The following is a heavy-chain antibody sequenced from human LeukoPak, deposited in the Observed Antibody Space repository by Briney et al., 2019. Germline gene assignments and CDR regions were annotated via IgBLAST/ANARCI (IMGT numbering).Heavy chain of an antibody. V-gene: IGHV4-34*01. CDR3: ARGGVIAAAGRPYYYYGMDV. D-gene: IGHD6-13*01. CDR2: INHSGST. CDR1: GGSFSGYY. Sequence: SETLSLTCAVYGGSFSGYYWSWIRQPPGKGLEWIGEINHSGSTNYNPSLKSRVTISVDTSKNQFSLKLSSVTVADTAVYYCARGGVIAAAGRPYYYYGMDVWGKGTTVTVSS. J-gene: IGHJ6*04.